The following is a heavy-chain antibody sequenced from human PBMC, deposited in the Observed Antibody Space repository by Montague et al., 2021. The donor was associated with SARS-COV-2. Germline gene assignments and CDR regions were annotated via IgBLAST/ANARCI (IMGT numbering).Heavy chain of an antibody. CDR2: INHSGST. D-gene: IGHD5-18*01. J-gene: IGHJ4*02. CDR3: ARGGGYSYGALDY. V-gene: IGHV4-34*01. CDR1: GGSFSGYY. Sequence: SETLSLTRVVYGGSFSGYYWSWIRQPAGKGLEWIGEINHSGSTNXNPSLKSRVTISVDTSKKQFSLRLNSVTAADTAVYYCARGGGYSYGALDYWGQGTLVTVSS.